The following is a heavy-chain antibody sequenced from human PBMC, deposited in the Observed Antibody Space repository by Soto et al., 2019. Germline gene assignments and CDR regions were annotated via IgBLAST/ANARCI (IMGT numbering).Heavy chain of an antibody. J-gene: IGHJ1*01. V-gene: IGHV3-23*01. CDR3: AKGVPGIAVAGTGYFQH. Sequence: GGSLRLSCAASGFTFSSYAMSWVRQAPGKGLEWVSGISGSGDSTYYADSVKGRFTISRDNSKNTLYLQMNSLRAEDTAVYYCAKGVPGIAVAGTGYFQHWGQGTLVTASS. CDR1: GFTFSSYA. CDR2: ISGSGDST. D-gene: IGHD6-19*01.